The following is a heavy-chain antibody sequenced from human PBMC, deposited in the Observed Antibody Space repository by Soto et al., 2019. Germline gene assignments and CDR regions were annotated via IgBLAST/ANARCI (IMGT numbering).Heavy chain of an antibody. Sequence: EVQLLESGGGLEHLGGSLRLSGAAPGFTFSGYAWSWVPRAPGKGRDWVSLIGSGSPFYADSVKGRFTISRDNANSMLYLQMNSLRADDTAVYFCAQDLGSSWYHYNSFAPGGQGTLVTVSS. CDR2: LIGSGSP. J-gene: IGHJ5*02. D-gene: IGHD6-13*01. CDR1: GFTFSGYA. CDR3: AQDLGSSWYHYNSFAP. V-gene: IGHV3-23*01.